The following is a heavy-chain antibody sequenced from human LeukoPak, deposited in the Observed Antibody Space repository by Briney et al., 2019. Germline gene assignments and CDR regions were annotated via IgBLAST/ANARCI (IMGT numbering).Heavy chain of an antibody. CDR3: AREIRGYSSSWRGNWFDP. V-gene: IGHV1-69*01. Sequence: SVKVSCKASGGTFSSYAISWVRPAPGQGLEWMGGIFPIFGTANYAQKFQGRVTITADESTSTAYMELSSLRSEDAAVYYCAREIRGYSSSWRGNWFDPWGQGTLVTVSS. J-gene: IGHJ5*02. D-gene: IGHD6-13*01. CDR1: GGTFSSYA. CDR2: IFPIFGTA.